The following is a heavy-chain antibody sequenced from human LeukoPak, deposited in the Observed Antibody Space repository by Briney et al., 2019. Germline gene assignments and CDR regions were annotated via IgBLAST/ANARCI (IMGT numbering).Heavy chain of an antibody. V-gene: IGHV5-51*01. J-gene: IGHJ3*02. D-gene: IGHD3-3*01. CDR2: IYPGGSDT. CDR3: AIGVGMEGAFYI. Sequence: RGESLKISCKGSGYSFTSYWIGWVRQMSGKGLEWMGIIYPGGSDTRYSPSFQGQVTISPDKSNSTAYLQWSRLKASETTMYYCAIGVGMEGAFYICGQGTMVTVSS. CDR1: GYSFTSYW.